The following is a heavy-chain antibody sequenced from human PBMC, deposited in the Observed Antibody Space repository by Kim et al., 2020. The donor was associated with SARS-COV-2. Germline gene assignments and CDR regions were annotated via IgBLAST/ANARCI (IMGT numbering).Heavy chain of an antibody. Sequence: GGSLRLSCAASGFTFSSYAMHWVRQAPGKGLEWVAFISYDGSNKYYAYSVKGRFTISRDNSKNTLYLQMNSLRAEDTAVYYCSRDREVVGGVTLLYVMD. CDR3: SRDREVVGGVTLLYVMD. CDR2: ISYDGSNK. V-gene: IGHV3-30-3*01. J-gene: IGHJ6*01. CDR1: GFTFSSYA. D-gene: IGHD3-3*01.